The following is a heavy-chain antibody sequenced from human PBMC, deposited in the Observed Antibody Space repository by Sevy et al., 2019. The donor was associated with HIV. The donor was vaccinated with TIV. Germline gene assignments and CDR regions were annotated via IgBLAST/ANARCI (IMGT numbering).Heavy chain of an antibody. Sequence: SETLSLTCTVSGGSITSLYWNWIRQPPGKGLEWIANIYYNGHINYNPSLKVRVTLSLDTSKNPFSLRLSSVTAADTAMYYCAGENAWGRGYSWGQGTLVTVSS. V-gene: IGHV4-59*08. CDR2: IYYNGHI. J-gene: IGHJ4*02. CDR3: AGENAWGRGYS. D-gene: IGHD1-26*01. CDR1: GGSITSLY.